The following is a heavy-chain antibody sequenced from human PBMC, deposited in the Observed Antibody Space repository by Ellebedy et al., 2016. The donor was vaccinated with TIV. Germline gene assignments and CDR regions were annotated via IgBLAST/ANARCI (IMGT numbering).Heavy chain of an antibody. D-gene: IGHD2-21*02. Sequence: LRLSCTVSGGSISSGGYYWSWIRQHPGKGLEWIGYIYYSGSTYYNPSLKSRVTISVDTSKNQCSLKLSSVTAADTAVYYCARGAYCGGDCRMGGWFDPWGQGTLVTVSS. CDR1: GGSISSGGYY. CDR2: IYYSGST. J-gene: IGHJ5*02. CDR3: ARGAYCGGDCRMGGWFDP. V-gene: IGHV4-31*03.